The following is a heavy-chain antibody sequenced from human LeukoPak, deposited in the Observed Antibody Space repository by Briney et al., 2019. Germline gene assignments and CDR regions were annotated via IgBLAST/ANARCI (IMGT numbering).Heavy chain of an antibody. CDR1: GYTFTGYY. Sequence: ASVKVSCKASGYTFTGYYMHWVRQAPGQGLEWMGRINPHSGGTNYAQKFQGRVTMTRDTSISTAYMELSRLRSDDMAVYYCATLSSYYYDSSGYYNIINYFDYWGQGTLVTVSS. D-gene: IGHD3-22*01. CDR3: ATLSSYYYDSSGYYNIINYFDY. V-gene: IGHV1-2*06. CDR2: INPHSGGT. J-gene: IGHJ4*02.